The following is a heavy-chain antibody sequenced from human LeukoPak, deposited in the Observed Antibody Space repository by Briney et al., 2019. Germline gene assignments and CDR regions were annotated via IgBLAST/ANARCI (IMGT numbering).Heavy chain of an antibody. CDR3: ARVSSGYSYGRPGAFDI. CDR2: IYYSGST. D-gene: IGHD5-18*01. CDR1: GGSISSGGYY. J-gene: IGHJ3*02. Sequence: SETLSLTCTVSGGSISSGGYYWSWIRQHPGKGLEWIGYIYYSGSTYYNPSLKSRVTISVDTSKNQFSLKLSSVTAADTAVYYCARVSSGYSYGRPGAFDIWGQGTMVTVSS. V-gene: IGHV4-31*03.